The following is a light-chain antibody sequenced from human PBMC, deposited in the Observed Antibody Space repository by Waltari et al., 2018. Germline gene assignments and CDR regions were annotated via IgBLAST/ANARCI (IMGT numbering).Light chain of an antibody. Sequence: QSALTQPASVSGSPGQSITISCTGTSSDVGGYNYVSWYQQYPGKAPKLMIYEVSNRPSGVSKRFSGSKSGNTASLTISGLQAEDEADYYCSSYTSSSTPWVFGGGTKLTVL. J-gene: IGLJ3*02. CDR1: SSDVGGYNY. V-gene: IGLV2-14*01. CDR2: EVS. CDR3: SSYTSSSTPWV.